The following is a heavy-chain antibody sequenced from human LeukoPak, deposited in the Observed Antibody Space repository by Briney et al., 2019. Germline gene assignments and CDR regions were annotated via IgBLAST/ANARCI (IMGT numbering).Heavy chain of an antibody. Sequence: GASVKVSCKASGYTFTNYYIHWMRQAPGQGLEWMGLINPRDDSASYAQKFQGRVTMTRDTPTNTVYMGLSSLSSKDTAVYFCAREEQWHREAFDIWGRGTMVTVSS. D-gene: IGHD6-19*01. CDR2: INPRDDSA. CDR3: AREEQWHREAFDI. CDR1: GYTFTNYY. J-gene: IGHJ3*02. V-gene: IGHV1-46*01.